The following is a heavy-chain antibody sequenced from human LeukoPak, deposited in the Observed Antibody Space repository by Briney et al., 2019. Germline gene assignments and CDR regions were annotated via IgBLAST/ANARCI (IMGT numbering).Heavy chain of an antibody. V-gene: IGHV4-39*07. D-gene: IGHD6-13*01. CDR3: ARGRSLKYSSSPFGY. CDR1: GGSISSSSYY. Sequence: PSETLSLTCTVSGGSISSSSYYWGWIRQPPGKGLEWIGSIYYSGSTHYNPSLKSRVTISVDTSKNQFSLKLSSVTAADTAVYYCARGRSLKYSSSPFGYWGQGTLVTVSS. CDR2: IYYSGST. J-gene: IGHJ4*02.